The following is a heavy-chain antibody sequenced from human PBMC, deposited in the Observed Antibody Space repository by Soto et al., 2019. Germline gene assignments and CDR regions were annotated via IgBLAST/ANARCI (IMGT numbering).Heavy chain of an antibody. D-gene: IGHD6-19*01. CDR3: VRDGSNGWHFDS. CDR1: GFTLSYYW. Sequence: EVQLVESGGGLVQPGGSLRLSCEASGFTLSYYWMSWIRQAPGKGLEWVANTRQDGGQSYLVDSVQGRFTISRDNAKNSVYLQMNSLRAEDTAVYYCVRDGSNGWHFDSGGQGTLVTVSS. J-gene: IGHJ4*02. V-gene: IGHV3-7*01. CDR2: TRQDGGQS.